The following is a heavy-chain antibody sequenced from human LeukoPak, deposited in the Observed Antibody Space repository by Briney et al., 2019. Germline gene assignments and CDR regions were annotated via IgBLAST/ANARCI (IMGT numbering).Heavy chain of an antibody. V-gene: IGHV4-59*01. CDR1: AGSISFYS. D-gene: IGHD4-17*01. J-gene: IGHJ4*02. Sequence: SETLSLTCTVSAGSISFYSWGWIRQPPGKGREWTGYISYSGITDYNPSLKSRVSISVDTPKNQVSLKLSSVTAADTAVYYCARDTDYGERDWGQGTLVTVSS. CDR2: ISYSGIT. CDR3: ARDTDYGERD.